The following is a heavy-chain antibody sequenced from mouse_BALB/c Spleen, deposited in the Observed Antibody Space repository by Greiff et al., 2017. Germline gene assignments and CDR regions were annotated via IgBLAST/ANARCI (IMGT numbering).Heavy chain of an antibody. CDR1: GYTFTSYW. Sequence: QVQLQQPGAELVRPGASVKLSCKASGYTFTSYWINWVKQRPGQGLEWIGNIYPSDSYTNYNQKFKDKATLTVDKSSSTAYMQLSSPTSEDSAVYYCTRSGDGYAMGYWGQGTSVTVSS. D-gene: IGHD2-3*01. V-gene: IGHV1-69*02. CDR2: IYPSDSYT. J-gene: IGHJ4*01. CDR3: TRSGDGYAMGY.